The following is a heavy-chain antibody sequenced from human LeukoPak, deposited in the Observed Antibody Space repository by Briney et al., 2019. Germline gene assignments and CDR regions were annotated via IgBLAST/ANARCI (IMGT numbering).Heavy chain of an antibody. V-gene: IGHV3-64D*06. CDR1: GFTFSSSA. J-gene: IGHJ4*02. Sequence: SGGSLRLSCSASGFTFSSSAMHWVPQAPGKGLEYVSAIVSNGGSTYYADSVKGRFTISRDNSKNTLYLQMSSLRAEDTAVYYCVKPSGYSGYGYFFDYWGQGTLVTVSS. D-gene: IGHD5-12*01. CDR3: VKPSGYSGYGYFFDY. CDR2: IVSNGGST.